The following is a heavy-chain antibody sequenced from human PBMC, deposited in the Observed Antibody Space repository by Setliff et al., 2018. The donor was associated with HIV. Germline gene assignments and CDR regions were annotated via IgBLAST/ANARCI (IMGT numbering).Heavy chain of an antibody. Sequence: PGGSLRLSCTASGFTFNNYAMNWVRQAPGKGLEWVSAISGSGANTYYADSVKGRFTISRDNSKNTLYLQMDSLRAEDTAVYYCVRDQNTPSRCRSKTCINPGDYWGLGTLVTVSS. D-gene: IGHD2-2*01. J-gene: IGHJ4*02. CDR2: ISGSGANT. V-gene: IGHV3-23*01. CDR3: VRDQNTPSRCRSKTCINPGDY. CDR1: GFTFNNYA.